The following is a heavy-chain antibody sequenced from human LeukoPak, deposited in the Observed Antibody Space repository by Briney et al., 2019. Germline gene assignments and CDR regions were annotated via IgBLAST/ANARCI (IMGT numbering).Heavy chain of an antibody. CDR2: ISSSSSTI. D-gene: IGHD6-19*01. CDR1: GFTFSSYS. V-gene: IGHV3-48*02. Sequence: GGSLRLSCAASGFTFSSYSMNWVRQAPGKGLEWVSYISSSSSTIYYADSVKGRFTISRDNAQNSLYLQMNSLRDEDTAVYYCARDTTVAGQSGWFDPWGQGTLVTVSS. CDR3: ARDTTVAGQSGWFDP. J-gene: IGHJ5*02.